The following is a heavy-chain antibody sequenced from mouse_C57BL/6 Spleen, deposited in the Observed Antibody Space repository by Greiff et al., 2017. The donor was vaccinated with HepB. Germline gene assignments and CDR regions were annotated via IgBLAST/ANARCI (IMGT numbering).Heavy chain of an antibody. CDR1: GYSITSGYY. CDR3: ARDGYFNSYAMDY. CDR2: ISYDGSN. D-gene: IGHD1-2*01. V-gene: IGHV3-6*01. Sequence: VQLQQSGPGLVKPSQSLSLTCSVTGYSITSGYYWNWNRQIPGNKLEWMGFISYDGSNNYNPTLKNRISITRDTSKNQFFLTLISVPTEDTATYYCARDGYFNSYAMDYWGQGTSVTVSS. J-gene: IGHJ4*01.